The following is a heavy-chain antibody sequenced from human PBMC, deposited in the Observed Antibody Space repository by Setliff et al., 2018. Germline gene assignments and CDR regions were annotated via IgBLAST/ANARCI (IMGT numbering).Heavy chain of an antibody. V-gene: IGHV4-59*11. J-gene: IGHJ6*03. CDR1: GASIGSHN. CDR3: ARGQGYYMDV. Sequence: PSETLSLTCTVSGASIGSHNWIWIRQPAGKGLEWIGYISYSGSTYYNPSLKSRLTISLDKFSHQYSLRLFSVTAADTAVYYCARGQGYYMDVWGKGTTVTAP. CDR2: ISYSGST.